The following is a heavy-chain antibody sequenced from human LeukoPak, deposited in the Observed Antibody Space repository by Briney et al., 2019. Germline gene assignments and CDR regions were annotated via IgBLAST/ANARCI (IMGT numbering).Heavy chain of an antibody. CDR3: ARHPGGVQGVPYYFDY. CDR1: GVSISSTSFY. CDR2: INYSGST. Sequence: SETLSLTCTVSGVSISSTSFYWGWIRQPPGKGLERVGSINYSGSTYYNPSLKSRVTISVDTSKNRFSLKLSSVTAADTAVYYCARHPGGVQGVPYYFDYWGQGTLVTVSS. D-gene: IGHD3-10*01. J-gene: IGHJ4*02. V-gene: IGHV4-39*01.